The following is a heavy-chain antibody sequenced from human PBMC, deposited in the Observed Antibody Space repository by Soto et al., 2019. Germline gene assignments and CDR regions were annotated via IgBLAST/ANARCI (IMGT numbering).Heavy chain of an antibody. CDR2: LNTDGSST. CDR1: GFTFSSFW. J-gene: IGHJ4*02. V-gene: IGHV3-74*01. Sequence: EVQLVESGGGLGQPGGSLRLSCAASGFTFSSFWMHWVRQAPGKGLVWLSRLNTDGSSTYYADSVKGRFTISRDNAKNTLYLQMKSLRAEDTAVYYCARGGAITARPPCFWGQGTLVTVSS. CDR3: ARGGAITARPPCF. D-gene: IGHD6-6*01.